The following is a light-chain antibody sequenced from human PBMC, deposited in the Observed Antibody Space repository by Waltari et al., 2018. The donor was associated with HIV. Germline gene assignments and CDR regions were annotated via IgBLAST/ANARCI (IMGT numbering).Light chain of an antibody. CDR1: SHDVGRYDY. Sequence: QSALTQPASVSGSPGQSIPISCTGTSHDVGRYDYVSWYQHTPGKAPKRVIYEVTNRPSGISNRFSGSKSGNTASLTISGLQAEDEADYYCSSYVVNSTPYVFGSGTKVTVL. V-gene: IGLV2-14*01. CDR3: SSYVVNSTPYV. J-gene: IGLJ1*01. CDR2: EVT.